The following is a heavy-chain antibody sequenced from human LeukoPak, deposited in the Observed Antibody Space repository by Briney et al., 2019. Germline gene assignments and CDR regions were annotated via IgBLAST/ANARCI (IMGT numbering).Heavy chain of an antibody. CDR2: IYHSGDT. CDR3: AKGTSSGWYYFDY. D-gene: IGHD6-19*01. V-gene: IGHV4-38-2*02. J-gene: IGHJ4*02. CDR1: GYSITSGYY. Sequence: PSETLSLTCIVSGYSITSGYYGGWIRQPPGQGLEWIGSIYHSGDTYYNPSLKSRVTISVDTSKNQFSLKLDSVTAADTAVYYCAKGTSSGWYYFDYWGQGTLVTVSS.